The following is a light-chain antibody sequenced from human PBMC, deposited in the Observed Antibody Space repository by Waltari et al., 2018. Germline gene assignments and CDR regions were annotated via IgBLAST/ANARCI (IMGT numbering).Light chain of an antibody. Sequence: QPVLTQSPSMSASLGVSVKLTCSLSSGHSNYAIAWHQQRQGRSPQFLMRLNSDGSHTKGGGIPDRFAGSSSGTERHLSISSLQSEDEADYYCQTWTTGMHAVFGGGTRLTVL. CDR3: QTWTTGMHAV. J-gene: IGLJ7*01. CDR2: LNSDGSH. V-gene: IGLV4-69*01. CDR1: SGHSNYA.